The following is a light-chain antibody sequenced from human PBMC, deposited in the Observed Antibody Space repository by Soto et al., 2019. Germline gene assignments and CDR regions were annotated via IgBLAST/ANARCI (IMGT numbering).Light chain of an antibody. V-gene: IGLV2-23*01. CDR2: EGT. J-gene: IGLJ1*01. CDR3: FSYAVTSLSV. Sequence: QSALTRPASVSGSPGQSITISCTGTSXDIGYYNLVSWYQHHPGKAPKFLIYEGTKRPSGVSSRFSGSKSGNTASLTISGLQAEDEAYYSCFSYAVTSLSVFGTETKV. CDR1: SXDIGYYNL.